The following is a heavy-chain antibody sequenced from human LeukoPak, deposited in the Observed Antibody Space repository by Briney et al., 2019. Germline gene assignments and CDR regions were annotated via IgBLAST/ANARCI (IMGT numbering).Heavy chain of an antibody. CDR3: ARDPRGSHAYFQH. CDR2: ISSSSTI. CDR1: GFTFSSYS. V-gene: IGHV3-48*02. J-gene: IGHJ1*01. D-gene: IGHD1-26*01. Sequence: GGSLRLSCAASGFTFSSYSMNWVRQAPGKGLEWVSYISSSSTIYYADSVKGRFTISRDNAKNSLYLQMNSLRDEDTAVYYCARDPRGSHAYFQHWGQGTLVTVSS.